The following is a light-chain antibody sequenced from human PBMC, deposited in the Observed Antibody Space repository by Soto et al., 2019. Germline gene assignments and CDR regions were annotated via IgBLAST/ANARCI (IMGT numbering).Light chain of an antibody. CDR3: SSYTRSSTVV. V-gene: IGLV2-14*01. J-gene: IGLJ2*01. CDR2: EVS. CDR1: SSDVGGYNY. Sequence: QSALTQPASVSGSPGQSITISCTGTSSDVGGYNYVSWYQQHPGKAPKLMIYEVSNRPSGVSNRFSGSKSGNTASLTISGLQAEDEADYYCSSYTRSSTVVFGGGTTLTVL.